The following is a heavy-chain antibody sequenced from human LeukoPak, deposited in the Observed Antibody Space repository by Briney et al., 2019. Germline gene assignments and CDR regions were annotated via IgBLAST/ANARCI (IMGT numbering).Heavy chain of an antibody. CDR1: GFSFSSYW. V-gene: IGHV3-74*01. Sequence: GGSLGLSCAASGFSFSSYWMHWVRQAPGKGPVWVSLISNDESTIIYADSVKGRFTISRDNAKNTLYLQMSGLRAEDTAVYYCARDVGTWGQGTLVTVSS. D-gene: IGHD7-27*01. CDR3: ARDVGT. CDR2: ISNDESTI. J-gene: IGHJ5*02.